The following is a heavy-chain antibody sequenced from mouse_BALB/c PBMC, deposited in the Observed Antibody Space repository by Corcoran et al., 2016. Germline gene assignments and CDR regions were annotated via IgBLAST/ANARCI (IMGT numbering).Heavy chain of an antibody. CDR1: GYTFTNYG. Sequence: QIPLVQSGPELKKTGETVKISCKASGYTFTNYGMNWVKQAPGKGLKWMGWINTYTGEPTYADDFKGRFAFSLETSASTAYLQINNLKNEDMATYFCAREDAYWGQGTLVTVSA. V-gene: IGHV9-1*02. J-gene: IGHJ3*01. CDR3: AREDAY. CDR2: INTYTGEP.